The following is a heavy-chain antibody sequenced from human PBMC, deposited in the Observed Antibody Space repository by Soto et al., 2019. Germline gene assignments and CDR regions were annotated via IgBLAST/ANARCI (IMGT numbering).Heavy chain of an antibody. V-gene: IGHV3-23*01. D-gene: IGHD3-3*01. Sequence: EVQLLESGGGLVQPGGSLRLSCAAAGFTFSNYALTWVRQSPGKGLEWVSTFSGSGGSTYYADSVRGRFTISRDNSKKTLFLQMNSLRVEDTVIYYCARDWTGDTCPCLDVWGKGTTVSVSS. CDR1: GFTFSNYA. CDR3: ARDWTGDTCPCLDV. J-gene: IGHJ6*04. CDR2: FSGSGGST.